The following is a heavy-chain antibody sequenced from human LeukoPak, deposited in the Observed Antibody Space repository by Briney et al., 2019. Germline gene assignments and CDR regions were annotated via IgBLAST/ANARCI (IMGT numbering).Heavy chain of an antibody. CDR3: ARQQDITVAGPIDY. D-gene: IGHD6-19*01. J-gene: IGHJ4*02. V-gene: IGHV5-51*01. Sequence: GESLKVSCKGSGYSFTTYWIGWVRQMPGKGLEWMGIIYPGDSDTRYSPSFQGQVTISADKSISTAYLQWSSLKASDTAMYYCARQQDITVAGPIDYWGQGTLVTVSS. CDR2: IYPGDSDT. CDR1: GYSFTTYW.